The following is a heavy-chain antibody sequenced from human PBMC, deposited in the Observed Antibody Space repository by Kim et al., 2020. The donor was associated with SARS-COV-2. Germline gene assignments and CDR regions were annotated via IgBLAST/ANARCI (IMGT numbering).Heavy chain of an antibody. CDR2: IIPILGIA. V-gene: IGHV1-69*04. CDR3: ARVICSSTSCYSAFDI. Sequence: SVKVSCKASGGTFSSYAISWVRQAPGQGLEWMGRIIPILGIANYAQKFQGRVTITADKSTSTAYMELSSLRSEDTDVYYCARVICSSTSCYSAFDIWGQGTMVTVSS. CDR1: GGTFSSYA. J-gene: IGHJ3*02. D-gene: IGHD2-2*02.